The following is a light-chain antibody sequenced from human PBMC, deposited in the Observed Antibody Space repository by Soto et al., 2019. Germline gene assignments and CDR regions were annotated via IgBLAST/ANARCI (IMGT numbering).Light chain of an antibody. J-gene: IGKJ1*01. CDR2: GSS. CDR1: QSIDCD. Sequence: EIMMTQSPANVSVFPGERATLSCRASQSIDCDLAWYQQKPGHVPRLLIYGSSTRATGVPARFSGSGSGTEFTLTIISLQSDDFAVYYCQQYSHWRTFGPGTKVEIK. V-gene: IGKV3-15*01. CDR3: QQYSHWRT.